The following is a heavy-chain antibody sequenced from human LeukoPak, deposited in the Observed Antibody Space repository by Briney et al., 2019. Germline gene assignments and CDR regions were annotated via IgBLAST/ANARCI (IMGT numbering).Heavy chain of an antibody. Sequence: SETLSLTCTVSGGSISSYYWSWFRQPPGKGLEWIGYIYSSESTNYNPSLNSRITISVDTSKNQFSLKLSSVTAADTAVYYCARSTSCYMNFCYFDYWGQGTLVTVSS. V-gene: IGHV4-59*01. D-gene: IGHD2-2*02. CDR2: IYSSEST. CDR1: GGSISSYY. J-gene: IGHJ4*02. CDR3: ARSTSCYMNFCYFDY.